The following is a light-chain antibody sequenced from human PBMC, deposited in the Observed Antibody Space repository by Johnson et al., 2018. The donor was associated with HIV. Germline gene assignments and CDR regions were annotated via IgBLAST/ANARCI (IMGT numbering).Light chain of an antibody. J-gene: IGLJ1*01. Sequence: QSVLTQPPSVSAAPGQRVTISCSGGIANIGNNYVSWYQQLPGTAPKLLIYEHNKRPSGIPDRFSGSKSGTSATLGITGLQTGDEADYYCGTWDSTWGVFGTGTKVTVL. CDR2: EHN. CDR3: GTWDSTWGV. CDR1: IANIGNNY. V-gene: IGLV1-51*02.